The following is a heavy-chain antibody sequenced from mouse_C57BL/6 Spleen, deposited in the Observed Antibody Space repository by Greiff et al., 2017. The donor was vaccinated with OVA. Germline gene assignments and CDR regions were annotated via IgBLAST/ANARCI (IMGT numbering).Heavy chain of an antibody. CDR1: GYAFTSSW. CDR2: IYPGDGDT. V-gene: IGHV1-82*01. D-gene: IGHD2-5*01. Sequence: QVQLQQSGPELVKPGASVKISCKASGYAFTSSWMNWVKQRPGKGLEWIGRIYPGDGDTNYNGKFKGKATLTADKSSSTAYMQLSSLTSEDSAVYFCARSYYSNDGYFDVWGTGTTVTVAS. CDR3: ARSYYSNDGYFDV. J-gene: IGHJ1*03.